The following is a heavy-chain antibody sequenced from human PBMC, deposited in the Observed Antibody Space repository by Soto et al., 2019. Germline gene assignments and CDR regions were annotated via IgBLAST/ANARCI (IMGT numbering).Heavy chain of an antibody. J-gene: IGHJ5*02. V-gene: IGHV4-39*01. CDR2: FYYSGST. CDR1: GDSISGSSYY. D-gene: IGHD3-16*02. CDR3: ARAFTFGGLIVIGWFDP. Sequence: SETLSLTCTVSGDSISGSSYYWGWIRQPPGKGLEWIGNFYYSGSTYYNPSLKSRVTISLDTSKNQFSLKLNSVTAADTAIYYCARAFTFGGLIVIGWFDPWGQGTLVTVSS.